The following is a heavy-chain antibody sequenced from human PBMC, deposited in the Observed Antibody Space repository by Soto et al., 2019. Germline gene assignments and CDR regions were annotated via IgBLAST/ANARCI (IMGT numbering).Heavy chain of an antibody. V-gene: IGHV3-23*01. CDR3: AKTRLYDNNDYHRDGFDV. Sequence: EVNLLESGGGLVQPGESLRLSCAASGFHFWTYSMSWVRQAPGKGLEWVSGISGDGSATSYADSLKGRFTVSRDNSKDTVFIQMNTLRVEDTAVYYCAKTRLYDNNDYHRDGFDVWGPGTAVTVS. CDR2: ISGDGSAT. J-gene: IGHJ3*01. CDR1: GFHFWTYS. D-gene: IGHD5-12*01.